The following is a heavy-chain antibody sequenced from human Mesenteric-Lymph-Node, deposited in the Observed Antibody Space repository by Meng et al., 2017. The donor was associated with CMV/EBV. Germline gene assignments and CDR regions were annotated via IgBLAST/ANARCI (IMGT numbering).Heavy chain of an antibody. Sequence: FSSYASSWVLQAPGQGLEWMGGIIPIFGTANYAQKFQGRVTITADESTSTAYMELSSLRSEDTAVYYCARDTDYYGSGSYYKNWFDPWGQGTLVTVSS. CDR2: IIPIFGTA. CDR1: FSSYA. D-gene: IGHD3-10*01. V-gene: IGHV1-69*01. J-gene: IGHJ5*02. CDR3: ARDTDYYGSGSYYKNWFDP.